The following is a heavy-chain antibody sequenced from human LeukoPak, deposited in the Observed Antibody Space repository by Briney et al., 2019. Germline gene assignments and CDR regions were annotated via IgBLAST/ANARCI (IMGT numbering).Heavy chain of an antibody. V-gene: IGHV1-2*02. CDR1: GYTFTGYY. J-gene: IGHJ4*02. D-gene: IGHD3-10*01. CDR3: ARSSMVRGVTIY. Sequence: ASVKVSCKASGYTFTGYYMHSVRQAPGQGLEWMGWINPNSGGTNYAQKFQGRVTMTRDTSISTAYMELSRLRSDDTAVYYCARSSMVRGVTIYWGQGTLVTVSS. CDR2: INPNSGGT.